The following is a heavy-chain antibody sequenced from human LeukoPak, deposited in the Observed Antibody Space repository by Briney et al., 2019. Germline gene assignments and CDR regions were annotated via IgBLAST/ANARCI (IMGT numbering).Heavy chain of an antibody. D-gene: IGHD3-22*01. J-gene: IGHJ4*02. V-gene: IGHV3-53*01. CDR2: IYSGGNT. CDR1: GFTFSSDV. Sequence: PGGSLRLSCAASGFTFSSDVMSWVRQAPGKGLEWVSFIYSGGNTYYADSVKGRFTISRDNSKNTFHLQMNSLRAEDTAVYYCARRAGDYSHPYDYWGQGTLVTVSS. CDR3: ARRAGDYSHPYDY.